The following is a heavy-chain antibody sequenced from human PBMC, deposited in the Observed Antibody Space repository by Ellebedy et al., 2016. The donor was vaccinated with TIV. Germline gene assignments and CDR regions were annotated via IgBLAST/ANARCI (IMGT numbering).Heavy chain of an antibody. CDR1: GYTFTSYG. D-gene: IGHD6-13*01. CDR3: AREGSWYSSSWSDY. CDR2: ISAYTGNT. J-gene: IGHJ4*02. V-gene: IGHV1-18*01. Sequence: ASVKVSXKASGYTFTSYGISYVRQAPGQGLEWMGWISAYTGNTNYAQKLQGRVTMTTDTSTSTAYMELRSLRSDDTAVYYCAREGSWYSSSWSDYWGQGTLVTVSS.